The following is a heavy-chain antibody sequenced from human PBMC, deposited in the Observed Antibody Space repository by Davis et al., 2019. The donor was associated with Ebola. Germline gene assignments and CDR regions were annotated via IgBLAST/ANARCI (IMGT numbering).Heavy chain of an antibody. CDR1: GFTFSDYY. CDR2: ISSSGSTI. Sequence: PGGSLRLSCAASGFTFSDYYMSWIRQAPGKGLEWVSYISSSGSTIYYADSVKGRFTISRDNAKNSLYLQMNSLRAEDTAVYYCARDGRHGSYLVWYFDLWGRGTLVTVSS. CDR3: ARDGRHGSYLVWYFDL. D-gene: IGHD1-26*01. J-gene: IGHJ2*01. V-gene: IGHV3-11*04.